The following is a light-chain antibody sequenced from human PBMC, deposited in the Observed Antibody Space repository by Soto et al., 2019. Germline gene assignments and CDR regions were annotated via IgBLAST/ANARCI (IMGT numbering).Light chain of an antibody. J-gene: IGKJ1*01. CDR2: MAS. V-gene: IGKV1-5*03. Sequence: DIQMTQSPSTLSASVGDRVTITCRASQSISNWLAWYQQKPGKAPRPLIYMASSLVSGVPLRFSGSGAGTEFTLTISSLQPDDFATYYCQQNKRQATFGQGTKVDIK. CDR3: QQNKRQAT. CDR1: QSISNW.